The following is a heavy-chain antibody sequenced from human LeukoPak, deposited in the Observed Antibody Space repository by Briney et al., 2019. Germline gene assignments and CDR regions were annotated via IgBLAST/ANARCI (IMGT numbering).Heavy chain of an antibody. J-gene: IGHJ6*04. Sequence: ASVKVSCKASGYTFTSYAMHWVRQAPGQGLEWIGWINTNTGNPTYAQDFKGRFVFSLDTSVSTAYLQISSLKAEDTAVYYCARADWNYAVDVWGKGTTVTVSS. CDR3: ARADWNYAVDV. CDR1: GYTFTSYA. V-gene: IGHV7-4-1*02. CDR2: INTNTGNP. D-gene: IGHD1-7*01.